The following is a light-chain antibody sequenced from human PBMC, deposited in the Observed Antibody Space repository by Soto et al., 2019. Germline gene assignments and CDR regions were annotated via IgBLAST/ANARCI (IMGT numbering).Light chain of an antibody. Sequence: DIQLTQSPSFLSASVGDRVTITCRASQSVSMWLAWFQQKPGKAPRLLIYGASDLESGVPSRLSGSGSGTEFTLTISSLQPEDAATYYCQQYNTYLTWTFGQGTKVDIK. CDR1: QSVSMW. CDR3: QQYNTYLTWT. V-gene: IGKV1-5*01. J-gene: IGKJ1*01. CDR2: GAS.